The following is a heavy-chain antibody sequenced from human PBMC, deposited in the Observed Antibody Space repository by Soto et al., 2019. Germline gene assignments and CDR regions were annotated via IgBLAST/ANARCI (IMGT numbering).Heavy chain of an antibody. CDR2: ISGSGGST. D-gene: IGHD1-26*01. J-gene: IGHJ4*02. CDR3: AKGGPPRIVAKQSAKVPFDY. V-gene: IGHV3-23*01. CDR1: GFTFSSYA. Sequence: GSLRLSCAASGFTFSSYAMSWVRQAPGKGLEWVSAISGSGGSTYYADSVKGRFTISRDNSKNTLYLQMNSLRAEDTAVYYCAKGGPPRIVAKQSAKVPFDYWGQGTLVTVSS.